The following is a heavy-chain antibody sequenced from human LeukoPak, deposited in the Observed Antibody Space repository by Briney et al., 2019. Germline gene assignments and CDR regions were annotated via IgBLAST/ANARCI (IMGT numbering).Heavy chain of an antibody. CDR3: ARGARGSYSY. D-gene: IGHD1-26*01. CDR1: GGSISSYY. V-gene: IGHV4-59*08. Sequence: PSETLSPTCTVSGGSISSYYWSWIRQPPGKGLEWIGYIFYSGSTNYNPSLKSRVTISVDTSKNQFSLNLSSVTAADTAVYYCARGARGSYSYWGQGTLVTVSS. J-gene: IGHJ4*02. CDR2: IFYSGST.